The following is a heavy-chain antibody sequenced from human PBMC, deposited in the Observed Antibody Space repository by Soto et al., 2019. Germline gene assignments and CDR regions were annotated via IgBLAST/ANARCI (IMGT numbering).Heavy chain of an antibody. D-gene: IGHD2-15*01. CDR2: IIPIFGTA. CDR3: AREIVVVVAATDYYGMDV. Sequence: SVKVSCKASGGTFSSYAISWVRQAPGQGLEWMGGIIPIFGTANYAQKFQGRVTITADESTSTAYMELSSLRSEDTAVYYCAREIVVVVAATDYYGMDVWGQGTTVTVSS. J-gene: IGHJ6*02. V-gene: IGHV1-69*13. CDR1: GGTFSSYA.